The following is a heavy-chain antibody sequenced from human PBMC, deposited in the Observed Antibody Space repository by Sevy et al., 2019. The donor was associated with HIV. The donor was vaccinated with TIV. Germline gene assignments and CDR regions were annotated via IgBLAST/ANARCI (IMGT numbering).Heavy chain of an antibody. J-gene: IGHJ6*02. D-gene: IGHD3-3*01. Sequence: SETLSLTCAVYGGSFSGYYWSWIRQPPGKGLEWIGEINHSGSTNYNPSLKSRVTISVDTSKNQFSLKLSSVTAADTAVYYCARGPSRITILGVVIHSYYYGMDVWGQGTTVTVSS. V-gene: IGHV4-34*01. CDR2: INHSGST. CDR3: ARGPSRITILGVVIHSYYYGMDV. CDR1: GGSFSGYY.